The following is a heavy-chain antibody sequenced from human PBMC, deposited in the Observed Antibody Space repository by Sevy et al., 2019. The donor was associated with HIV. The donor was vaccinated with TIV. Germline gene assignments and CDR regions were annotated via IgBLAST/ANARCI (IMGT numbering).Heavy chain of an antibody. Sequence: GGSLRLSCEGSGFTFKSYEMNWVRQAPGKGLEWISYIYASAGTIYYSDAVRGRFTISRDDAKNSLYLQMADLRVDDTATYYCARKVGYDYYYGMDVWGQGTTVTVSS. V-gene: IGHV3-48*03. J-gene: IGHJ6*02. CDR2: IYASAGTI. CDR1: GFTFKSYE. CDR3: ARKVGYDYYYGMDV.